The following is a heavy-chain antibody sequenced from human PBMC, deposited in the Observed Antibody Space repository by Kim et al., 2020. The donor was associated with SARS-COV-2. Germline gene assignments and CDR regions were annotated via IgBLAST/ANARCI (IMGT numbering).Heavy chain of an antibody. J-gene: IGHJ4*02. V-gene: IGHV1-2*06. D-gene: IGHD3-10*01. CDR2: INPNSGGT. Sequence: ASVKVSCKASGYTFTGYYMHWVRQAPGQGLEWMGRINPNSGGTNYAQKFQGRVTMTRDTSISTAYMELSRLRSDDTAVYYRARIEYYYGSGSYYTTDYWGQGTLVTVSS. CDR3: ARIEYYYGSGSYYTTDY. CDR1: GYTFTGYY.